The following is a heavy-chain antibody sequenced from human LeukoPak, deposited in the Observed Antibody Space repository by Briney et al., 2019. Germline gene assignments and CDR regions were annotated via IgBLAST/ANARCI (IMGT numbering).Heavy chain of an antibody. CDR3: ARAGGYSSSSPFDY. J-gene: IGHJ4*02. CDR2: IYYSGST. Sequence: SETLSLTCTVSGGSISSYYWRWIRQPPGKGLEWIGYIYYSGSTNYNPSLKSRVTISVDTSKNQFSLKLSSVTAADTAVYYCARAGGYSSSSPFDYWGQGTLVTVSS. D-gene: IGHD6-13*01. CDR1: GGSISSYY. V-gene: IGHV4-59*01.